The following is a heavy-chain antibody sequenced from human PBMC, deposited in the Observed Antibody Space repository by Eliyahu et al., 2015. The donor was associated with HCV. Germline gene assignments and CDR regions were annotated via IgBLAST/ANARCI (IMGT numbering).Heavy chain of an antibody. Sequence: EVQLLESGGGLVQPGGSXRLSCAASGFTFSNYAMSWVRQAPRKGLEWVSAISGSGETTYXADSVKGRFSISRDNSKNTLDLQMNSLRAEDTAEYYCAKEGNDFWSGYYLNFDYWGQGTLVTVSS. D-gene: IGHD3-3*01. J-gene: IGHJ4*02. CDR1: GFTFSNYA. CDR3: AKEGNDFWSGYYLNFDY. V-gene: IGHV3-23*01. CDR2: ISGSGETT.